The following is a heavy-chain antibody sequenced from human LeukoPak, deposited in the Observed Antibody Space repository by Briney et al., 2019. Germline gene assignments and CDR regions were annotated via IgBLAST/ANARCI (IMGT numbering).Heavy chain of an antibody. CDR3: ASLGYCSGGSCQRMGWFDP. Sequence: SETLSLTCTVSGGSISSYYWSWIRQPPGKGLEWIGYIYYSGSTSYNPSLKSRVTISVDTSKNQFSLKLSSVTAADTAVYYCASLGYCSGGSCQRMGWFDPWGQGTLVTVSS. D-gene: IGHD2-15*01. CDR2: IYYSGST. V-gene: IGHV4-59*01. CDR1: GGSISSYY. J-gene: IGHJ5*02.